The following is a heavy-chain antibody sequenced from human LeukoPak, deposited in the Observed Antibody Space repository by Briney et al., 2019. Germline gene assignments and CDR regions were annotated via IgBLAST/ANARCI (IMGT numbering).Heavy chain of an antibody. V-gene: IGHV3-48*02. CDR2: INDAGTTM. CDR1: GFIFSDYS. J-gene: IGHJ2*01. Sequence: PGGSLRLSCEASGFIFSDYSMNWVRQAPGKGLEWVSYINDAGTTMFHADSVRGRFTISRDDARDSLYLQMDSLRDDDTAVYYCARDRTGWYFDLWGRGTRVSVSS. CDR3: ARDRTGWYFDL. D-gene: IGHD3-10*01.